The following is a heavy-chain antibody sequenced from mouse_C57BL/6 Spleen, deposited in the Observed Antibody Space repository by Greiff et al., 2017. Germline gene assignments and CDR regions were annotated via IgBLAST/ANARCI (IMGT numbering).Heavy chain of an antibody. CDR1: GYTFTSYW. V-gene: IGHV1-64*01. CDR2: IHPNSGST. Sequence: QVQLQQPGAELVKPGASVKLSCKASGYTFTSYWMHWVKQRPGQGLEWIGMIHPNSGSTNYNEKFKSKATLTVDKSSSTAYMQLSSLTSEDSAVYYCARGPVVAFYYFDYWGQGTTLTVSS. J-gene: IGHJ2*01. CDR3: ARGPVVAFYYFDY. D-gene: IGHD1-1*01.